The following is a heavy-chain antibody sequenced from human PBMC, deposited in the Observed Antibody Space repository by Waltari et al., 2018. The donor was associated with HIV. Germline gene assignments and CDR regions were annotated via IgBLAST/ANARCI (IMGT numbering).Heavy chain of an antibody. J-gene: IGHJ4*02. CDR3: GSGSRRGHSHGIDY. D-gene: IGHD5-18*01. CDR1: GYSISSDYY. V-gene: IGHV4-38-2*01. CDR2: ASRSGST. Sequence: QVQLHESGPGMVKPSETLSLTCAVTGYSISSDYYWGWIRQPPGKGLEWIGSASRSGSTYYSPSRKSRVTISLDTSKNQFSLKLNSVAAADTAVYYCGSGSRRGHSHGIDYWGQGTLVTVSS.